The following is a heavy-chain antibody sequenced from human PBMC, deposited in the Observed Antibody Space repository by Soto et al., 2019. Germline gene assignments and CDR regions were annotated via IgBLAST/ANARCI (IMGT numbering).Heavy chain of an antibody. CDR2: ISGSTGTT. J-gene: IGHJ4*02. Sequence: EQVLESGGGLVQPGGSLRLSCEASGFMFNHYAMAWVRQTPGKGLEWVSVISGSTGTTYYADSVKGRFTISRDNSKNTVYLQMNSLRVEVSSLYSCAKVIVLGASTLEYWGPGTRVTVSS. CDR1: GFMFNHYA. V-gene: IGHV3-23*01. D-gene: IGHD6-6*01. CDR3: AKVIVLGASTLEY.